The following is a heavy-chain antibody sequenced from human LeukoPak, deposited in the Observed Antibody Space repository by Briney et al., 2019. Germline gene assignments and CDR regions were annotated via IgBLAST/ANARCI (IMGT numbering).Heavy chain of an antibody. V-gene: IGHV4-34*01. J-gene: IGHJ3*02. CDR2: INHSGST. CDR3: ARPMKTYYYDSSGYYAFDI. D-gene: IGHD3-22*01. CDR1: GGSFSGYY. Sequence: PSETLSLTCAVDGGSFSGYYWSWIRQPPGKGLEWIGEINHSGSTNYNPSLKSRVTISVDTSKNQFSLKLSSVTAADTAVYYCARPMKTYYYDSSGYYAFDIWGQGTMVTVSS.